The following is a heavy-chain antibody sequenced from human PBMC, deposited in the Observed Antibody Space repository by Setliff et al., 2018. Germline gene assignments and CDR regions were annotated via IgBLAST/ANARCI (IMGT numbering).Heavy chain of an antibody. CDR1: GFIFSSYW. D-gene: IGHD1-1*01. J-gene: IGHJ6*03. CDR3: AREEVEPLSMTSYYYYMDV. CDR2: ISFDGSNE. V-gene: IGHV3-30*19. Sequence: PGGSLRLSCAASGFIFSSYWMSWIRQAPGKGLEWVALISFDGSNEHYADSVKGRFTISRDNSINTVYLQMNSLRREDTAVYFCAREEVEPLSMTSYYYYMDVWGRGTTVTVSS.